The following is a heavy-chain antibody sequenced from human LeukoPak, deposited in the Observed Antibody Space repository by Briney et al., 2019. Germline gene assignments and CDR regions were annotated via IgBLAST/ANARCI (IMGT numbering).Heavy chain of an antibody. D-gene: IGHD6-19*01. CDR1: GGSISSYY. J-gene: IGHJ3*02. V-gene: IGHV4-30-4*08. CDR2: IYYSGST. Sequence: PSETLSLTCTVSGGSISSYYWSWIRQPPGKGLEWIGYIYYSGSTYYNPSLKSRVTISVDTSKNQFSLKLSSVTAADTAVYYCAREEHSSGSTRAFDIRGQGTMVTVSS. CDR3: AREEHSSGSTRAFDI.